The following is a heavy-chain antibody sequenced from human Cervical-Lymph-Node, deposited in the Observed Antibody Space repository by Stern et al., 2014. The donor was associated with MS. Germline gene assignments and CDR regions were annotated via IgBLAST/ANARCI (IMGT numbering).Heavy chain of an antibody. J-gene: IGHJ2*01. CDR2: INPNTGGT. D-gene: IGHD5-18*01. V-gene: IGHV1-2*02. CDR3: ARVPGYSYGYWYLDL. CDR1: GYTFTGYY. Sequence: QVQLVQSGAEVKKPGASVKVSCKASGYTFTGYYIHWVRQAPGQWPEWLGWINPNTGGTNYAQKFQGRVTMTRDTSITTAYMEVNRLISDDTAVYYCARVPGYSYGYWYLDLWGRGTLVTVSS.